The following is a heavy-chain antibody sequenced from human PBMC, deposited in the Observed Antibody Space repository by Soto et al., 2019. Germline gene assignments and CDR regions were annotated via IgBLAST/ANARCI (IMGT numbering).Heavy chain of an antibody. D-gene: IGHD2-2*01. CDR2: INPNSGGT. CDR1: GYTFTGYY. J-gene: IGHJ4*02. Sequence: ASVKVSCTASGYTFTGYYMHWVGQAPGQGLEWMGWINPNSGGTNYAQKFQGRVTMTRDTSISTAYMELSRLRSDDTAVYYCARFGQLLPFEYWAQGTLVPVSS. V-gene: IGHV1-2*02. CDR3: ARFGQLLPFEY.